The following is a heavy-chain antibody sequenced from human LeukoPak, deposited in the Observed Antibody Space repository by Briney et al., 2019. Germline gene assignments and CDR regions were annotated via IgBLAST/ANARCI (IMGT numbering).Heavy chain of an antibody. CDR2: IRYDGSNK. Sequence: GRSLRLSCAASGFTFSSYAMHWVRQAPGKGLEWVAVIRYDGSNKYYADSVKGRFTISRDNSKNTLYLQMNGLRAEDTAVYYCARDLLGGYDFDYWGQEPWSPSPQ. CDR1: GFTFSSYA. D-gene: IGHD5-12*01. J-gene: IGHJ4*01. CDR3: ARDLLGGYDFDY. V-gene: IGHV3-33*08.